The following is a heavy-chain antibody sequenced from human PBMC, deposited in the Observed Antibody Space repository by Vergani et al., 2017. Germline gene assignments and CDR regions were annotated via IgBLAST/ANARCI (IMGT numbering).Heavy chain of an antibody. J-gene: IGHJ6*02. D-gene: IGHD3-3*01. CDR2: ISGSGGST. Sequence: EVQLVESGGGLVQPGRSLRLSCAASGFTFDDYAMHWVRQAPGKGLDWVSAISGSGGSTYYADSVKGRFTISRDNSKNTLYLQMNSLRAEDTAVYYCANGRSDTNYYGMDVWGQGTTVTVSS. CDR1: GFTFDDYA. CDR3: ANGRSDTNYYGMDV. V-gene: IGHV3-23*04.